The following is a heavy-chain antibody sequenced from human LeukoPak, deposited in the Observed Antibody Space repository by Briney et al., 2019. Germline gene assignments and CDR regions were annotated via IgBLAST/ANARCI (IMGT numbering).Heavy chain of an antibody. CDR3: ARDRPYYYDSSGQGGGLDY. J-gene: IGHJ4*02. Sequence: GGSLRLSCAASGFTFSDYYMSWIRQAPGKGLEWVSYISSSGSTIYYADSVKGRFTISRDNAKNSLYLQMNSLRAEDTAVYYCARDRPYYYDSSGQGGGLDYWGQGTLVTVSS. CDR1: GFTFSDYY. D-gene: IGHD3-22*01. V-gene: IGHV3-11*04. CDR2: ISSSGSTI.